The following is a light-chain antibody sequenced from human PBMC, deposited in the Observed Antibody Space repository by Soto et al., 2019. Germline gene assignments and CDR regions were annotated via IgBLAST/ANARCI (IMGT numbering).Light chain of an antibody. V-gene: IGLV2-14*01. CDR3: SSYTSYSTLDV. CDR2: EVS. J-gene: IGLJ1*01. Sequence: QTVVTQPASVSGSPGQSITISCTGTSSDVGGYNYVSWYQQHPGKAPKLMIYEVSNRPSGVSNRFSGSKSGNTASLTISGLQAEDEADYYCSSYTSYSTLDVFGTGTKVTVL. CDR1: SSDVGGYNY.